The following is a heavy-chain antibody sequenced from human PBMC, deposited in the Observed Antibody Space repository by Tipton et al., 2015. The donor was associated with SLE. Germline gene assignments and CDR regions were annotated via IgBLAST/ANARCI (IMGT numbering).Heavy chain of an antibody. CDR1: GFTFSSYA. V-gene: IGHV3-30*18. D-gene: IGHD1-26*01. CDR3: SKSPFVGASIHFDY. CDR2: ISYDGSNK. J-gene: IGHJ4*02. Sequence: SLRLSCAASGFTFSSYAMSWVRQAPGKGLEWAAVISYDGSNKYYADSVKGRFTISRDNSKNTLYLQMISLRAEDTAVYYCSKSPFVGASIHFDYWGQGALDTVSS.